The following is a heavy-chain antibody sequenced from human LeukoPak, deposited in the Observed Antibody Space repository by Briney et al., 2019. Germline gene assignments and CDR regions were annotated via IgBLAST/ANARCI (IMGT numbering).Heavy chain of an antibody. CDR1: GGSISSGGYY. J-gene: IGHJ4*02. D-gene: IGHD6-13*01. V-gene: IGHV4-31*03. CDR2: IYYSGST. Sequence: SQTLSLTCTVSGGSISSGGYYWSWIRQHPGKGLEWIGYIYYSGSTNYNPSLKSRVTISVDTSKNQFSLKLSSVTAADTAVYYCARTAAAVTFDYWGQGTVVTVSS. CDR3: ARTAAAVTFDY.